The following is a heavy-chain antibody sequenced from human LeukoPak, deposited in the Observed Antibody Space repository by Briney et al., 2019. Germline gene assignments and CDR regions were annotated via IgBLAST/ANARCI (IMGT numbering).Heavy chain of an antibody. Sequence: GGTLRLSCAASGFTFSSYEMNWVRQAPGKGLEWVSSISSSSYIYYADSVKGRFTISRDNAKNSLYLQMNSLRAEDTAVYYCATVDTAMVTDYWGQGTLATVSS. CDR1: GFTFSSYE. V-gene: IGHV3-21*01. CDR3: ATVDTAMVTDY. D-gene: IGHD5-18*01. CDR2: ISSSSYI. J-gene: IGHJ4*02.